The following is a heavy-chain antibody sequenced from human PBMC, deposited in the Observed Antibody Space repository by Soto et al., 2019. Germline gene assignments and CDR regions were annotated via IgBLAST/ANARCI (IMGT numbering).Heavy chain of an antibody. V-gene: IGHV1-2*02. CDR1: GYPFSDNQ. J-gene: IGHJ5*02. CDR3: ARKHSLDYIRWGLDP. Sequence: ASVKVSCKASGYPFSDNQIHWLRRAPGQGLEWMGRISPKSDDTNYAQKFQGRVTMTRDTSIDTAYLELTGLTSDDTATYYCARKHSLDYIRWGLDPSRQGTLVTVSS. D-gene: IGHD4-17*01. CDR2: ISPKSDDT.